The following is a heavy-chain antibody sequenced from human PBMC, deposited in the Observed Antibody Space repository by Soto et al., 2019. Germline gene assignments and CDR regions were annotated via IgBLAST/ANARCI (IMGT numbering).Heavy chain of an antibody. CDR2: ISYDGSKK. V-gene: IGHV3-30*18. D-gene: IGHD3-16*01. J-gene: IGHJ4*02. CDR3: AKDRVESGLGEVDY. Sequence: QTGGSLRLSCAASGYAFSRHGMHWVRQAPGKGLEWVAVISYDGSKKYYEDSVKGRFTISRDNSKNTLYLQVNSLRAEDTAVYYCAKDRVESGLGEVDYWGQGTLVTVSS. CDR1: GYAFSRHG.